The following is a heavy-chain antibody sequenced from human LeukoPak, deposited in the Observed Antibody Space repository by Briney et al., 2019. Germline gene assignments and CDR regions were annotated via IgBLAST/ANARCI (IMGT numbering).Heavy chain of an antibody. J-gene: IGHJ4*02. D-gene: IGHD1-1*01. CDR1: GFTFSNND. Sequence: GGSLRLSCVASGFTFSNNDMTWVRQAPGKGLEWVSSITSSGGIRYYADSVKGRFTISWDNSKSTLYLQMNSLRADDTAVYFCAKHWDYWGQGTLVTVSS. V-gene: IGHV3-23*01. CDR2: ITSSGGIR. CDR3: AKHWDY.